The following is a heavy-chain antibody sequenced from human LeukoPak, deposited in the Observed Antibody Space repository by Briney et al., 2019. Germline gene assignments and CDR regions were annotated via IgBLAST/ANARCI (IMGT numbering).Heavy chain of an antibody. J-gene: IGHJ4*02. CDR2: IYYSGST. V-gene: IGHV4-59*12. CDR3: ARARAGQSGVGATPATIDY. Sequence: SETLSLTCTVSGGSFSSYYWSWIRQPPGKGLEWIGYIYYSGSTNYNPSLKSRVTISVDTSKNQFSLKLSSVTAADTAVYYCARARAGQSGVGATPATIDYWGQGTLVTVSS. CDR1: GGSFSSYY. D-gene: IGHD1-26*01.